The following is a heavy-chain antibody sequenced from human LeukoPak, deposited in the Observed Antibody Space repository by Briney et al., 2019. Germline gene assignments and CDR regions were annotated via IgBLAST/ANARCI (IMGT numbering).Heavy chain of an antibody. CDR2: ISGSGGST. D-gene: IGHD3-22*01. J-gene: IGHJ4*02. CDR1: GFTFRSHW. Sequence: GGSLRLSCAAAGFTFRSHWMSRIRQAPGKGLEWVSAISGSGGSTYYADSVKGRFTISRDNSKNTLYLQMNSLRAEDTAVYYCAKDRGVYYDSSGYYAGVFDYWGQGTLVTVSS. V-gene: IGHV3-23*01. CDR3: AKDRGVYYDSSGYYAGVFDY.